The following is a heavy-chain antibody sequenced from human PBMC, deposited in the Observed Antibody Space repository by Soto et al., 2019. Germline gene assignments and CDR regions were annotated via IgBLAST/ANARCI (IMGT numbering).Heavy chain of an antibody. J-gene: IGHJ4*02. D-gene: IGHD3-22*01. V-gene: IGHV1-69*13. CDR1: GGTFSSYA. CDR3: ARGAGFRYDSSGYPRG. CDR2: IIPIFGTA. Sequence: SVKVSCKASGGTFSSYAISWVRQAPGQGLEWMGGIIPIFGTANYAQKFQGRVTITADESTSTAYMELSSLRSEDTAVYYCARGAGFRYDSSGYPRGWRQGTLVTVSS.